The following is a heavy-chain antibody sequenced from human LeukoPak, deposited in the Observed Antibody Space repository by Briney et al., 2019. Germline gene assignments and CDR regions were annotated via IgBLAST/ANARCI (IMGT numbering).Heavy chain of an antibody. CDR1: GDTFGSYA. CDR2: TIPILGIA. Sequence: SVKVSCKAPGDTFGSYAISWVRQAHGQGLEWMGRTIPILGIAKYAQKFQGRLTITADTSTSTAYMELTNLRSDDTAVYCCASQFLLPFDYWGRGTLVTVSS. CDR3: ASQFLLPFDY. V-gene: IGHV1-69*04. D-gene: IGHD3-22*01. J-gene: IGHJ4*02.